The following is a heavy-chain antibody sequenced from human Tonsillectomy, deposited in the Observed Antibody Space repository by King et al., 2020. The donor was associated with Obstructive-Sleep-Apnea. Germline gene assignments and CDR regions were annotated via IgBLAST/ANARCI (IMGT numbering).Heavy chain of an antibody. CDR1: GYTFTSYG. CDR3: ARDLSTVVSESYFDY. D-gene: IGHD4-23*01. J-gene: IGHJ4*02. V-gene: IGHV1-18*01. CDR2: INAYYANT. Sequence: QLVQSGAEVKKPGASVKVSCKASGYTFTSYGISWVRQAPGQGLEWMGWINAYYANTNYAQRLQGRVTMTTDTSTITAYMELRSLRSDDTAVYYCARDLSTVVSESYFDYWGQGTLVTVSS.